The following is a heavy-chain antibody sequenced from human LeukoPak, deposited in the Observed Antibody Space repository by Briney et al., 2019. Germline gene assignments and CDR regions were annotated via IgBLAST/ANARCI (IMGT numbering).Heavy chain of an antibody. CDR1: GFTFSSYS. V-gene: IGHV3-21*01. J-gene: IGHJ3*02. CDR3: ASGSAPYYYGSGTYGGIAFDI. D-gene: IGHD3-10*01. CDR2: ISSSSSYI. Sequence: GGSLRLSCAASGFTFSSYSVNWVRQAPGKGLEWVSSISSSSSYIYYADSVKGRFTISRDNAKNSLYLQMNSLRAEDTAVYYCASGSAPYYYGSGTYGGIAFDIWGQGTMVTVSS.